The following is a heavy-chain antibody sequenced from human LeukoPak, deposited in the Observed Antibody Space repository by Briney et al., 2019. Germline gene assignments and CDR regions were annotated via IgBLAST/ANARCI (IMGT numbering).Heavy chain of an antibody. CDR2: IYHSGST. Sequence: NSSETLSLTCTVSGYSISSGYYWGWIRQPPGKGLEWIGSIYHSGSTYYNPSLKSRVTISVDTSKNQFSLKLSSVTAADTAVYYCARTGKEWELLLFVNYWGQGTLVTVSS. D-gene: IGHD1-26*01. J-gene: IGHJ4*02. CDR3: ARTGKEWELLLFVNY. CDR1: GYSISSGYY. V-gene: IGHV4-38-2*02.